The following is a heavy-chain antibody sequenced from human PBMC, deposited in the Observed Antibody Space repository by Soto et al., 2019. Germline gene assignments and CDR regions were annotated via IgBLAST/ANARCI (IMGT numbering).Heavy chain of an antibody. J-gene: IGHJ6*02. Sequence: HVQLVESGGGMVQPGRSLRLSCAASGFSFTSYGIHWVRQAPGKGLEWVALISYDGTTTYYADSVKGRFTLSKDNSKKTVYLQMNDLRGEDTAVYFCSKGPLGSSHYYSGLDVWGQGTTVSVSS. CDR3: SKGPLGSSHYYSGLDV. V-gene: IGHV3-30*18. CDR1: GFSFTSYG. CDR2: ISYDGTTT. D-gene: IGHD2-15*01.